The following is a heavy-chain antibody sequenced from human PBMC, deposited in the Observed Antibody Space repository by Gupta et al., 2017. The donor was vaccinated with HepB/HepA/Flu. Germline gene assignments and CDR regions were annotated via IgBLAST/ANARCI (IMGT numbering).Heavy chain of an antibody. CDR2: IDWNDYR. V-gene: IGHV2-70*15. Sequence: HVTLRESGPALAMLTQTLSLSCTFSEFSPTTHGMCVNRIRRAPGKALEWLTRIDWNDYRYYSTSLKTRLTISKDTSRNQVVLTMTNMDPVDTATYYCARRDIILTAFVVDVWGQGTAVIVSS. J-gene: IGHJ6*02. CDR1: EFSPTTHGMC. CDR3: ARRDIILTAFVVDV. D-gene: IGHD3-9*01.